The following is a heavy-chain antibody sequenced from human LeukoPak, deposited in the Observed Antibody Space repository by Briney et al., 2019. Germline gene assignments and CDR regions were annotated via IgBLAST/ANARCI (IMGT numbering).Heavy chain of an antibody. Sequence: SETLSLTCAVSGGSISSNNWWIWVRQSPEKGLEWIGEIYHDGSTNYNPSLKSRVTISMDKSKNQLSLKLNFVTAADTAVYYCARCHDWFDPWGQGTLVTVSS. V-gene: IGHV4-4*02. J-gene: IGHJ5*02. CDR3: ARCHDWFDP. CDR1: GGSISSNNW. CDR2: IYHDGST.